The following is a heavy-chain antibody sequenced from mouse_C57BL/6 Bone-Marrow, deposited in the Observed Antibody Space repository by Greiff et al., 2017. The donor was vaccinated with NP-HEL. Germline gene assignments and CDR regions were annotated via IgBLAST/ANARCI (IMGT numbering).Heavy chain of an antibody. CDR3: TRGILIPY. J-gene: IGHJ2*01. CDR2: IDPETGGT. V-gene: IGHV1-15*01. Sequence: VQLHQSGAELVRPGASVTLSCKASGYTFTDYEMHWVKQTPVHGLEWIGAIDPETGGTAYNQKFKGKAILTADKSSSTAYMELRSLTSEDSAVYYCTRGILIPYWGQGTTLTVSS. CDR1: GYTFTDYE.